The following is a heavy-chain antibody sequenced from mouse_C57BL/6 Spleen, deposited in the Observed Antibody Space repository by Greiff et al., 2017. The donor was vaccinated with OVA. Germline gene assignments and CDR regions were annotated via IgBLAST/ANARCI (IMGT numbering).Heavy chain of an antibody. CDR2: IDPSDSYT. CDR1: GYTFTSYW. CDR3: ARCVTTVVGYFDV. V-gene: IGHV1-59*01. Sequence: VQLQQPGAELVRPGTSVKLSCKASGYTFTSYWMHWVKQRPGQGLEWIGVIDPSDSYTNYNQKFKGKATLTVDTSSSTAYMQLSSLTSEDSAVYYCARCVTTVVGYFDVWGTGTTVTVSS. D-gene: IGHD1-1*01. J-gene: IGHJ1*03.